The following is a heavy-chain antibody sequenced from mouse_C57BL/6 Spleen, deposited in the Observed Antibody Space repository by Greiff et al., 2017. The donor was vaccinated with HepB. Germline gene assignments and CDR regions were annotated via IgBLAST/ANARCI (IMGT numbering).Heavy chain of an antibody. CDR1: GFTFSSYA. J-gene: IGHJ4*01. D-gene: IGHD1-1*01. V-gene: IGHV5-4*01. CDR3: ARDYGSSYSAMDY. Sequence: EVQLVESGGGLVKPGGSLKLSCAASGFTFSSYAMSWVRQTPEKRLEWVATISDGGSYTYYPDNVKGRFTISRDNAKNNLYLQMSHLKSEDTAMYYCARDYGSSYSAMDYWGQGTSVTVSS. CDR2: ISDGGSYT.